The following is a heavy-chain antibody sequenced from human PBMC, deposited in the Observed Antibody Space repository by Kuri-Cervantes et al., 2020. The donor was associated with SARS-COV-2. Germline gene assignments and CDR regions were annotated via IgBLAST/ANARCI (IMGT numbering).Heavy chain of an antibody. J-gene: IGHJ4*02. CDR3: ARYKASDILTGYYWGFDY. CDR2: INAGNGNT. D-gene: IGHD3-9*01. V-gene: IGHV1-3*01. Sequence: ASVKVSCKVSGYTLTELSMHWARQAPGKGLEWMGWINAGNGNTKYSQKSQGRVTITRDTSASTAYMELRSLRSDDTAVYYCARYKASDILTGYYWGFDYWGQGTLVTVSS. CDR1: GYTLTELS.